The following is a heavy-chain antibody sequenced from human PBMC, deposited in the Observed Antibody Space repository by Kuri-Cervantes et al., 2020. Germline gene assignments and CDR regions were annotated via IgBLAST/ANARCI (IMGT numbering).Heavy chain of an antibody. D-gene: IGHD2/OR15-2a*01. J-gene: IGHJ3*02. CDR3: ARAKIVLRRVAFDI. Sequence: SETLSLTCAVYGGSFSGYYWSWNRQPQGKGLGWIGEINHSGSTNYNPSLKSRVTISVDTSKNQFSLKLSSVTAADTAVYYCARAKIVLRRVAFDIWGQGTMVTVSS. CDR1: GGSFSGYY. CDR2: INHSGST. V-gene: IGHV4-34*01.